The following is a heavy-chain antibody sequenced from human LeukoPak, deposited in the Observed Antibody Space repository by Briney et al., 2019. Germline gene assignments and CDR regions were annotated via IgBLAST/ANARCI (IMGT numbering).Heavy chain of an antibody. V-gene: IGHV4-39*07. D-gene: IGHD3-16*01. Sequence: SETLSLTCTVSGGSISSSSYYWGWIRQPPGKGLEWIGSIYYSGSTNYNPSLKSRVTISVDTSKNQFSLKLSSVTAADTAVYYCARVITVRGVIFDYWGQGTLVTVSS. CDR2: IYYSGST. CDR3: ARVITVRGVIFDY. CDR1: GGSISSSSYY. J-gene: IGHJ4*02.